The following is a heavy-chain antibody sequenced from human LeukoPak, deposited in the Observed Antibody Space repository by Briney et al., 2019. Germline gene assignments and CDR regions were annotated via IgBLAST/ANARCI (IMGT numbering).Heavy chain of an antibody. D-gene: IGHD3-22*01. Sequence: GESLKISCKGSGYSFTNYWIGWVRQMPGKGLEWMGIIYPGDSDTRYSPSFQGQVTISADKSISTAYLQWSSPKAPDTAMYYCARHRGPWHYYDSSGYYFVDYWGQGTLVTVSS. V-gene: IGHV5-51*01. CDR1: GYSFTNYW. CDR2: IYPGDSDT. J-gene: IGHJ4*02. CDR3: ARHRGPWHYYDSSGYYFVDY.